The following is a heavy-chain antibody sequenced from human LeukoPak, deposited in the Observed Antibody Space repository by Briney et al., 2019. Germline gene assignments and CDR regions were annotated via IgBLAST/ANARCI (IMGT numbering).Heavy chain of an antibody. D-gene: IGHD3-10*01. CDR2: ISSSGSTI. CDR1: GFTFSSYA. Sequence: GGSLRLSGAASGFTFSSYAMSWIRQAPGKGLEWVSYISSSGSTIYYADSVKGRFTISRDNAKNSLYLQMNSLRAEDTAVYYCARSGSGSYYIFGRRKNYFDYWGQGTLVTVSS. V-gene: IGHV3-48*03. CDR3: ARSGSGSYYIFGRRKNYFDY. J-gene: IGHJ4*02.